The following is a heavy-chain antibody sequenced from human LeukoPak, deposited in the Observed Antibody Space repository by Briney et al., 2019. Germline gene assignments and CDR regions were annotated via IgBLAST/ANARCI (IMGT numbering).Heavy chain of an antibody. CDR2: ISYDGSNK. V-gene: IGHV3-30*03. J-gene: IGHJ4*02. CDR1: GFTFSSYG. D-gene: IGHD6-19*01. CDR3: ASCSSGWAIVDY. Sequence: GGSLRLSCAASGFTFSSYGMHWVRQAPGKGLEWVAVISYDGSNKYYADSVKGRFTISRDNSKNTLYLQMNSLRAEDTAVYYCASCSSGWAIVDYWGQGTLVTVSS.